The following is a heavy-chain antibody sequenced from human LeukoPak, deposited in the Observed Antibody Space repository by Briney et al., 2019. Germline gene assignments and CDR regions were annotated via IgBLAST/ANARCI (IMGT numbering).Heavy chain of an antibody. D-gene: IGHD4-17*01. CDR1: GGSISNGDHY. CDR2: IYYSGST. J-gene: IGHJ4*02. Sequence: SETLSLTCTVSGGSISNGDHYWSWIRQHPGKGLEWIGHIYYSGSTYYNPSLKSRGIISVETSKNQFSLKLSSVTAADTAVYYCARAGGDYGDYGYNYFDYWGQGTLVTVSS. CDR3: ARAGGDYGDYGYNYFDY. V-gene: IGHV4-31*03.